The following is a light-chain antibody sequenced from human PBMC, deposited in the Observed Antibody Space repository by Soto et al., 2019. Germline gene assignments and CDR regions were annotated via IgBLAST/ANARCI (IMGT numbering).Light chain of an antibody. J-gene: IGKJ1*01. CDR2: GAS. CDR1: ESVRSSY. CDR3: QQYGRSPPWT. Sequence: EIVMTQSPATLSLSAGERATLSCRASESVRSSYLAWYQQKPGQAPRLLIYGASSRATGIPDRFSGSGSGTDFTLTISRLEPEDFAVYYCQQYGRSPPWTFGQGTKVDIK. V-gene: IGKV3-20*01.